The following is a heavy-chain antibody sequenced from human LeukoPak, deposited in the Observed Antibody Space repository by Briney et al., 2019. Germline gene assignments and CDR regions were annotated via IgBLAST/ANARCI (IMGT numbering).Heavy chain of an antibody. CDR1: GFTFSSYS. CDR2: ISSSSSTI. Sequence: PGGSLRLSCAASGFTFSSYSMNWVRQAPGKGLEWVSYISSSSSTIYYADSVKGRFTISRDNAKNSLYLQMNNLRAEDTAVYYCARVDSGYYYYYMDVWGKGTTVTVSS. V-gene: IGHV3-48*04. J-gene: IGHJ6*03. CDR3: ARVDSGYYYYYMDV. D-gene: IGHD2-8*02.